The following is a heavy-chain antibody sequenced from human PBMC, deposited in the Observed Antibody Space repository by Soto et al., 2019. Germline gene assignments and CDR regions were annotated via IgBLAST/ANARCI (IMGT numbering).Heavy chain of an antibody. V-gene: IGHV4-39*01. J-gene: IGHJ4*02. CDR2: IYYSGST. CDR1: GGSISSSSYY. CDR3: ARRSAAGHFDY. Sequence: SETLSLTCTVSGGSISSSSYYWGWIRQPPGKGLEWFGSIYYSGSTYYNPSLKSRVTISVDTSKNQFSLKLSSVTAADTAVYYCARRSAAGHFDYWGQGTLVTVSS. D-gene: IGHD6-13*01.